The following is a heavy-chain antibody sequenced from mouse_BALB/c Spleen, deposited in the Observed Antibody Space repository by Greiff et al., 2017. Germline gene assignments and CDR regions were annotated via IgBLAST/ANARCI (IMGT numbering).Heavy chain of an antibody. CDR3: ARRRDYGHYFDY. V-gene: IGHV5-17*02. D-gene: IGHD1-1*01. CDR1: GFTFSSFG. Sequence: EVKLQESGGGLVQPGGSRKLSCAASGFTFSSFGMHWVRQAPEKGLEWVAYISSGSSTIYYADTVKGRFTISRDNPKNTLFLQMTSLRSEDTAMYYCARRRDYGHYFDYWGQGTTLTVSS. CDR2: ISSGSSTI. J-gene: IGHJ2*01.